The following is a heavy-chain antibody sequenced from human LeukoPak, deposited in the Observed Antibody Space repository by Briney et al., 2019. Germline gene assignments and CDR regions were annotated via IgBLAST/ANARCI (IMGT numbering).Heavy chain of an antibody. CDR1: GDSVSSNSAA. J-gene: IGHJ6*02. Sequence: SQTLSLTCAISGDSVSSNSAAWNWIRQSPSRGLEWLGRTYYRSKWYNDYAVSVKSRITINPDTSKNQFSLQLNSVTPEDTAVYYCARDLNHYYDSSGYYRIEYGMDVWGQGTTVTVSS. V-gene: IGHV6-1*01. CDR2: TYYRSKWYN. D-gene: IGHD3-22*01. CDR3: ARDLNHYYDSSGYYRIEYGMDV.